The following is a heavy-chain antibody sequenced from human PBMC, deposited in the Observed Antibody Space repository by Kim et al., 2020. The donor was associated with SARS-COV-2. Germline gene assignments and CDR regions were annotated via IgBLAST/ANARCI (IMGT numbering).Heavy chain of an antibody. CDR1: GYTFTSYG. D-gene: IGHD3-10*01. V-gene: IGHV1-18*01. Sequence: ASVKVSCKASGYTFTSYGISWVRQAPGQGLEWMGWISAYNGNTNYAQKLQGRVTTTTDTSTSTAYMELRSLRSDDTAVYYCARERGALWFGELSREFDYWGQGTLVTVSS. CDR2: ISAYNGNT. CDR3: ARERGALWFGELSREFDY. J-gene: IGHJ4*02.